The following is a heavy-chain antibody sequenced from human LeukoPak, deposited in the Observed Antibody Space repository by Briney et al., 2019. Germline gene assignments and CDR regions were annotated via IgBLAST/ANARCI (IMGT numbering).Heavy chain of an antibody. Sequence: PSETLSLTCTVSDDSITMYYWTWIRQPPGKGLEWIGYVDHTGSTKFNPSLNGRVSISRDTSKNQFSLKLSSVTAADTAVYYCARAKKVRYFDWLLSAPDGYYFDYWGQGTLVTVSS. CDR3: ARAKKVRYFDWLLSAPDGYYFDY. J-gene: IGHJ4*02. D-gene: IGHD3-9*01. V-gene: IGHV4-59*12. CDR2: VDHTGST. CDR1: DDSITMYY.